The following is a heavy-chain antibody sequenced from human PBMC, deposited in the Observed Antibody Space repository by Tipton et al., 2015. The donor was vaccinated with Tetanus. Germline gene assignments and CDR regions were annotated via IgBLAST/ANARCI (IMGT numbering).Heavy chain of an antibody. CDR1: GFTFSSYW. Sequence: SLRLSCSASGFTFSSYWMSWVRQVPGKGLEWVANIKEDGSQKFYVESVKGRFTISRDDAKNSLYLQMNSLRVKDTAVYYCARPSGNGLFHDENWGQGTLVTVSS. J-gene: IGHJ4*02. CDR2: IKEDGSQK. CDR3: ARPSGNGLFHDEN. V-gene: IGHV3-7*01. D-gene: IGHD6-19*01.